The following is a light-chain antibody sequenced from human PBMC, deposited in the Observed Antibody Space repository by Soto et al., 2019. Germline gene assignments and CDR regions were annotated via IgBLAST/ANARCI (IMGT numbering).Light chain of an antibody. J-gene: IGKJ1*01. CDR3: QQYYTSSQWT. V-gene: IGKV3-20*01. CDR1: QSVRSDY. Sequence: EIVLTQSPDTLSLSPGQRATLSCRASQSVRSDYFAWYQQKPGQAPRVIIFGVSTRATGVPDRFSGSGSGTDFTLTLSIYSLQPDDFATYYCQQYYTSSQWTFGQGTKVDIK. CDR2: GVS.